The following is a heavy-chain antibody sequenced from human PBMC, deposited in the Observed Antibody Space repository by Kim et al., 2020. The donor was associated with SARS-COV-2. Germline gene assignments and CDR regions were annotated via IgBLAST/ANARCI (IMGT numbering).Heavy chain of an antibody. J-gene: IGHJ4*02. CDR2: NT. V-gene: IGHV1-8*01. Sequence: NTGYAQKFQGRVTMTRNTSISTAYMELSSLRSEDTAVYYCAMPTLRCYSLWGQGTLVTVSS. D-gene: IGHD4-17*01. CDR3: AMPTLRCYSL.